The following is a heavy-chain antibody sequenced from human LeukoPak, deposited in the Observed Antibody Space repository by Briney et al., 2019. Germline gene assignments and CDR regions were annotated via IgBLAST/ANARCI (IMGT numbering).Heavy chain of an antibody. V-gene: IGHV3-74*01. CDR3: ARVRKPEYSTGWYYFDY. CDR1: GFTFSSYW. J-gene: IGHJ4*02. D-gene: IGHD6-19*01. CDR2: INSDGSST. Sequence: GGSLRLSCAASGFTFSSYWMHWVRQAPGKGLVWVSRINSDGSSTNYADSVKGRFTLSRDNAKNTLYLQMNSLRAEDTAVYYCARVRKPEYSTGWYYFDYWGQGTLVTVSS.